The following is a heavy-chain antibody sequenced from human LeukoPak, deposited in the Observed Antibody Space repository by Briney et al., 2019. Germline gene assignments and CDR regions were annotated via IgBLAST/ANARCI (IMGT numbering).Heavy chain of an antibody. V-gene: IGHV3-33*01. Sequence: GESLRLSCAASGFTFSSYGMHWVRQAPGKGLEWVAVIWYDGRNKHYADSVKGRFTISRDNAKKSLYLQMNSLRAEDTAVYYCARGSARWFDPWGQGTLVTVSS. CDR1: GFTFSSYG. J-gene: IGHJ5*02. CDR2: IWYDGRNK. CDR3: ARGSARWFDP.